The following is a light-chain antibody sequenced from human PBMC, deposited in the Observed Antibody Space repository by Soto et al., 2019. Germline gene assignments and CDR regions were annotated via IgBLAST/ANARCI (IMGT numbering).Light chain of an antibody. CDR2: RAS. CDR3: QQYHIYSWT. J-gene: IGKJ1*01. Sequence: MQITQSPSTLSASVGDRVTITCRASQSIGTWLAWYQQKPEKAPKVLIYRASNLESGVPSRFSGSGSGTEFSLTISSLQPDDFATYYCQQYHIYSWTFGQGTKVDIK. CDR1: QSIGTW. V-gene: IGKV1-5*03.